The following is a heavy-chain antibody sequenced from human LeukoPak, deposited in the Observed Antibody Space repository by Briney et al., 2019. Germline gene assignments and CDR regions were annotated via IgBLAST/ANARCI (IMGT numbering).Heavy chain of an antibody. J-gene: IGHJ5*02. CDR1: GFTFSSYG. CDR2: ISYDGSNK. Sequence: GGSLRLSCAASGFTFSSYGMHWVRQAPGKGLEWVAVISYDGSNKYYADSVKGRFTISRDNSKNTLYLQMNSLRAEDTAVYYCARGQTWIQLWPRGQGTLVTVSS. CDR3: ARGQTWIQLWP. D-gene: IGHD5-18*01. V-gene: IGHV3-30*03.